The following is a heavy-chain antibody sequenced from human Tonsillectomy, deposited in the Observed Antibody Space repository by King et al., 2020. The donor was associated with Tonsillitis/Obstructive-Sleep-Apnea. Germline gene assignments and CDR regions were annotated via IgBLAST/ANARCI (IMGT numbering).Heavy chain of an antibody. CDR2: IKEDGSEK. V-gene: IGHV3-7*03. Sequence: VQLVESGGGLVQPGGSLRLSCAASGFTFGSFWMTWVRQAPGKGLEWVANIKEDGSEKYYVDSVRGRFTISRDNAKNSLYLQMNSLRAEDTAVYYCARVLDYYDCSGYRAFDLWGQGTMVTVSS. CDR1: GFTFGSFW. CDR3: ARVLDYYDCSGYRAFDL. J-gene: IGHJ3*01. D-gene: IGHD3-22*01.